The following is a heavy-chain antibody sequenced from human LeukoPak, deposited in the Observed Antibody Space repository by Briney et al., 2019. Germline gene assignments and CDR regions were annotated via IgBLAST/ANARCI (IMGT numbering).Heavy chain of an antibody. CDR2: IILIFGTA. D-gene: IGHD3-22*01. CDR3: ARARGDYYDSSGSDAFDI. J-gene: IGHJ3*02. V-gene: IGHV1-69*06. CDR1: GGTFSSYA. Sequence: ASVKVSCKASGGTFSSYAISWVRQAPGQGLEWMGGIILIFGTANYAQKFQGRVTITADKSTSTAYMEMSSLRSEDTAVYYCARARGDYYDSSGSDAFDIWGQGTMVTVSS.